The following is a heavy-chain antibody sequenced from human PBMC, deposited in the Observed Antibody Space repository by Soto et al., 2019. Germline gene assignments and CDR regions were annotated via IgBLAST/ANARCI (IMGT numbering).Heavy chain of an antibody. J-gene: IGHJ5*02. V-gene: IGHV4-39*01. CDR1: GGSISSSSYY. CDR2: IYYSGST. CDR3: ARHEDYATRAGFDP. D-gene: IGHD2-15*01. Sequence: QLQLQESGPGLVKPSETLSRTCTVSGGSISSSSYYWGWIRQPPGKGLEWIGSIYYSGSTYYNPSLKSRVTISVDTSKNQFSLKLSTVTAADTAVYYCARHEDYATRAGFDPWGQGTLVTVSS.